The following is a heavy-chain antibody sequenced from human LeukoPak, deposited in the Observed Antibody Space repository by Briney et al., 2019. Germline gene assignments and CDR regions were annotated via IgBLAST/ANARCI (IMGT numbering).Heavy chain of an antibody. J-gene: IGHJ5*02. CDR3: ARSALTAPNWFDP. V-gene: IGHV1-69*05. Sequence: SVTVSCKASGGTFSSYAISWVRQAPGQGLEWMGGMIPIFGTANYAQKFQGRVTITTDDSTSTAYMELSSLRSEDTAVYYCARSALTAPNWFDPWAQGTLVTVSS. CDR1: GGTFSSYA. D-gene: IGHD3-16*01. CDR2: MIPIFGTA.